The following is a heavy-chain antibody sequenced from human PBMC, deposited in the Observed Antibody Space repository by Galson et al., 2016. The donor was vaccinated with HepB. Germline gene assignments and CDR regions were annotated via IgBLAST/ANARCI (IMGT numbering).Heavy chain of an antibody. CDR3: ARDRVTGMSAFDV. V-gene: IGHV1-69*13. CDR1: GGTFSSYA. J-gene: IGHJ3*01. CDR2: IIPIFGTT. Sequence: SVKVSCKASGGTFSSYAINWVRQAPGQGPEWLGRIIPIFGTTTYALDFQDRVSITADESTSTNYMELSRLKSDDTAIYYCARDRVTGMSAFDVWGQGTLVIVSS. D-gene: IGHD2-21*02.